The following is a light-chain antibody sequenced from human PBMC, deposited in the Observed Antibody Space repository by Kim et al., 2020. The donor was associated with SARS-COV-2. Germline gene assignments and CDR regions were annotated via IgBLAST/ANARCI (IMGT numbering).Light chain of an antibody. V-gene: IGKV1-12*01. CDR3: QKTNTFPLT. CDR2: GAS. Sequence: ASVGDRVTISCRASQGIGRWLAWYQQRPGKAPKLLIYGASNLQSGIPSRFSGNGSETDFSLSISSLQPEDLATYYCQKTNTFPLTFGGGTKVEIK. CDR1: QGIGRW. J-gene: IGKJ4*01.